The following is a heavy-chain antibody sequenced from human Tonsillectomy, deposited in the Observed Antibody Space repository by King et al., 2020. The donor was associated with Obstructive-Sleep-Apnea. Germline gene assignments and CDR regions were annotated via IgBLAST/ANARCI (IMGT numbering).Heavy chain of an antibody. CDR3: VSLTEEEAIIDY. CDR1: GGSISSGDYY. V-gene: IGHV4-30-4*01. D-gene: IGHD7-27*01. CDR2: IYYSGTT. J-gene: IGHJ4*02. Sequence: QLQESGPGLVKPSQTLSLTCTVSGGSISSGDYYWSWIRQPPGKGLEWIGYIYYSGTTYYNPSLKSRITMSVDTSKNQFSLKLKPVTAADTAVYYCVSLTEEEAIIDYWGQGTLVTVSS.